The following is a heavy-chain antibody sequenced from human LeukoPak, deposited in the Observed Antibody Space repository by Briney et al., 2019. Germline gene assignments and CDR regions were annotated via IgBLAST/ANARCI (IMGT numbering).Heavy chain of an antibody. D-gene: IGHD2-2*01. V-gene: IGHV1-24*01. J-gene: IGHJ5*02. CDR2: FDPEDGET. CDR1: GYTLTELS. CDR3: ATLDLLGYCSSTSCSVQGFDP. Sequence: ASVKVSCKVSGYTLTELSMHWVRQAPGKGLEWMGGFDPEDGETIYAQKFQGRVTMTEDTSTDTAYMELSSLRSEDTAVYYCATLDLLGYCSSTSCSVQGFDPWGQGTLVTVSS.